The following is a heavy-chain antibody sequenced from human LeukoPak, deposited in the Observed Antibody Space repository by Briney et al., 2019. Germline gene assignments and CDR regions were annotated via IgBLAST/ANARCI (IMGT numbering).Heavy chain of an antibody. D-gene: IGHD1-26*01. J-gene: IGHJ4*02. CDR2: INHSGST. Sequence: SETLSLTCAVYGGSFSGYYWSWIRQPPGKGLEWIGEINHSGSTTYNPSLKSRVTISLDASRSQFSLKLSSVTAADTAVYYCARDPPYSGSYLDFDYWGQGTLVTVSS. CDR1: GGSFSGYY. V-gene: IGHV4-34*01. CDR3: ARDPPYSGSYLDFDY.